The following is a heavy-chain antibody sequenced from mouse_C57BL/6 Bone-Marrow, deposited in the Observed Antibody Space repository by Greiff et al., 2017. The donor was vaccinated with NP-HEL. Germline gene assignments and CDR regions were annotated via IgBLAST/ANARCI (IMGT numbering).Heavy chain of an antibody. CDR2: IDPENGDT. Sequence: KQRPEQGLEWIGWIDPENGDTEYASKFQGKATITADTSSNTAYLQLSSLTSEDTAVYYCTTLGDYDLYYAMDYWGQGTSVTVSS. V-gene: IGHV14-4*01. CDR3: TTLGDYDLYYAMDY. J-gene: IGHJ4*01. D-gene: IGHD2-4*01.